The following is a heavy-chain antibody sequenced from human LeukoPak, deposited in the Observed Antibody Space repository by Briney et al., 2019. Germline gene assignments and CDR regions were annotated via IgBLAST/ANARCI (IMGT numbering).Heavy chain of an antibody. CDR2: ISTSSSYI. J-gene: IGHJ4*02. CDR1: GFTFSSYS. CDR3: AKDHRIVVVTVDPEYFDY. Sequence: GGSLRLSCAASGFTFSSYSMNWVRQAPGKGLEWVSFISTSSSYIHNADSVKGRFTISRDNAENSLYLQMNSLRAEDTAVYYCAKDHRIVVVTVDPEYFDYWGQGTLVTVSS. D-gene: IGHD2-21*02. V-gene: IGHV3-21*01.